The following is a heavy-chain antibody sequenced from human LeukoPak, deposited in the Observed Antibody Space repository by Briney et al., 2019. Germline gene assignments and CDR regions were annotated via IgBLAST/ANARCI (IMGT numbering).Heavy chain of an antibody. Sequence: GGSLRLSCAASGFTFSTYEINWVRQAPGKGLEWLSHISTSGSSIHYADSVKGRFTISRDNAKNSLYLQMNSLRVEDTAVYCARDATTELGTVYMDVWGKGTAVTISS. J-gene: IGHJ6*03. D-gene: IGHD4-17*01. CDR3: ARDATTELGTVYMDV. V-gene: IGHV3-48*03. CDR2: ISTSGSSI. CDR1: GFTFSTYE.